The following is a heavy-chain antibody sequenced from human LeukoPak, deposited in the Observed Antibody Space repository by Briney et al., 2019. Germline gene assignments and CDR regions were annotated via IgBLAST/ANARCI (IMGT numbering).Heavy chain of an antibody. CDR3: ARSAGSGSYYEFDY. J-gene: IGHJ4*02. CDR1: GFTFSSYS. Sequence: GGSLRLSCAASGFTFSSYSMNWVRQAPGKGLEWVSYIRSRGSIIYYADSVKGRFTISRDNAKNSLYLQMNSLRDEDTAVYYCARSAGSGSYYEFDYWGQGTLVTVSS. D-gene: IGHD3-10*01. V-gene: IGHV3-48*02. CDR2: IRSRGSII.